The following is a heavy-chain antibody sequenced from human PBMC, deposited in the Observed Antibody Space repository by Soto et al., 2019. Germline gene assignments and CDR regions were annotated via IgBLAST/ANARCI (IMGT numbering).Heavy chain of an antibody. Sequence: QLQQEPGPGLVKPSETLSLTCTVSGGSIFSNSYYWGWIRQPPGKGLEWIGSVYYSGNSYSNPSLKSRVTISVDTSKNQFSVRLNSVTAADTAVYFCARHGYCNSGGCPAYFDNWGQGVLVTVSS. CDR2: VYYSGNS. CDR3: ARHGYCNSGGCPAYFDN. J-gene: IGHJ4*02. V-gene: IGHV4-39*01. D-gene: IGHD2-2*03. CDR1: GGSIFSNSYY.